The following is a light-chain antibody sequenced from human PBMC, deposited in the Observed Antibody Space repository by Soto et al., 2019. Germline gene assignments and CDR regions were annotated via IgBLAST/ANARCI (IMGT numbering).Light chain of an antibody. CDR3: QQYNSYSRA. Sequence: DIQMTQSPSTLSASVGDRVTITCRASQSIGTWLAWYQHKPGRAPKLLIYDASPLAGGVPSRFSGSRSGTEFTFTISSLQPDDFATSYCQQYNSYSRAFGQGTKVEIK. CDR2: DAS. V-gene: IGKV1-5*01. J-gene: IGKJ1*01. CDR1: QSIGTW.